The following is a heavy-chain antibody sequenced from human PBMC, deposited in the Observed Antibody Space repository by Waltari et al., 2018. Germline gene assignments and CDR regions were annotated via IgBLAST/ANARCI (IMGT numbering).Heavy chain of an antibody. CDR3: ARDLGYCTGGVCYAAFGGMDV. CDR1: GFTFSSYS. CDR2: ISSSSSYI. J-gene: IGHJ6*02. Sequence: EVQLVESGGGLVKPGGSLRLSCAASGFTFSSYSMNWVRQAPGKGLEWVSSISSSSSYIYYADSVKGRFTISRDNAKNSLYLQMNSLRAEDTAVYYCARDLGYCTGGVCYAAFGGMDVWGQGTTVTVSS. V-gene: IGHV3-21*01. D-gene: IGHD2-8*02.